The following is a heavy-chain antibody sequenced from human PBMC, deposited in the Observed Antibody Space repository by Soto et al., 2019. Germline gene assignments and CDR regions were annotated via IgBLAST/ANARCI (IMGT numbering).Heavy chain of an antibody. CDR3: ARDRLGFGDLDS. J-gene: IGHJ4*02. CDR1: GFTFNNHA. V-gene: IGHV3-23*04. Sequence: EVHLAESGGRLVQPGGSLRLSCAASGFTFNNHAMTWVRQAPGKGLEWVATVSSGGGATYYADSVKGRFTVSRANSKNTVSLHMDSLRADDTARYCCARDRLGFGDLDSWGTGTLLTVSS. CDR2: VSSGGGAT. D-gene: IGHD3-10*01.